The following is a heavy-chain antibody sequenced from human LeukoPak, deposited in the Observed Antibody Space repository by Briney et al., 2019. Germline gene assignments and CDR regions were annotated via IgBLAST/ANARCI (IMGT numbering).Heavy chain of an antibody. CDR2: INPDGSEV. CDR3: ARAPRRASIFSGMDV. Sequence: GSLRLSCAASGFTFNTYWMSWVRQTPVNGLEWVANINPDGSEVYYADSVKGRFSISRDNAKNSLYLQMSSLRAEDTAVYYCARAPRRASIFSGMDVWGQGTTVTVSS. CDR1: GFTFNTYW. D-gene: IGHD3-3*01. V-gene: IGHV3-7*01. J-gene: IGHJ6*02.